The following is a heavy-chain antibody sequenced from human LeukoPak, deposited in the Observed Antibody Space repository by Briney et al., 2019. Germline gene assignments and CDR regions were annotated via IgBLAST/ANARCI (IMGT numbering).Heavy chain of an antibody. CDR3: ARDRGPTVTTPDNWFDP. CDR2: INPSGGST. J-gene: IGHJ5*02. CDR1: GYTFTGYY. D-gene: IGHD4-11*01. Sequence: GASVKVSCKASGYTFTGYYMHWVRQAPGQGLEWMGIINPSGGSTSYAQKFQGRVTMTRDMSTSTVYMELSSLRSEDTAVYYCARDRGPTVTTPDNWFDPWGQGTLVTVSS. V-gene: IGHV1-46*01.